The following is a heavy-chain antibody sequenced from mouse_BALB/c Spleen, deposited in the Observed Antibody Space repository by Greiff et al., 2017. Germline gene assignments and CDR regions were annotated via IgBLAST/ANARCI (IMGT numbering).Heavy chain of an antibody. Sequence: EVKLQESGPSLVKPSQTLSLTCSVTGDSITSGYWNWIRKFPGNKLEYMGYISYSGSTYYNPSLKSRISITRDTSKNQYYLQLNSVTTEDTATYYCARIPTTTVVGGYFDYWGQGTTLTVSS. CDR1: GDSITSGY. V-gene: IGHV3-8*02. D-gene: IGHD1-1*01. J-gene: IGHJ2*01. CDR3: ARIPTTTVVGGYFDY. CDR2: ISYSGST.